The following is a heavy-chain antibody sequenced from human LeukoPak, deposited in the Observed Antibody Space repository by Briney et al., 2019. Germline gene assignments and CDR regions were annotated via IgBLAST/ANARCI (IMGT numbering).Heavy chain of an antibody. J-gene: IGHJ3*02. V-gene: IGHV5-51*01. D-gene: IGHD5-18*01. CDR3: ARPRLTFTADAFDI. Sequence: GESLKISWQGSGYSFTSYWIGWVRQLPGKGLEWMGKIYPGDADTRYSPSFQGQVTISAYKSISTAYLQWSRLRSSDTAMYYCARPRLTFTADAFDIWGQGTMVTVSS. CDR2: IYPGDADT. CDR1: GYSFTSYW.